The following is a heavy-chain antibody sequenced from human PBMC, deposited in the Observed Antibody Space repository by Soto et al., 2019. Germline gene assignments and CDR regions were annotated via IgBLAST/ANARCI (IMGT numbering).Heavy chain of an antibody. CDR1: GFSFSAYH. CDR3: ARYIGFAVNDEWGYFDP. J-gene: IGHJ5*02. V-gene: IGHV3-33*01. D-gene: IGHD1-26*01. CDR2: IWYDGTNK. Sequence: QVRLVESGGGVVQPGRSLRLSCAASGFSFSAYHINWVRQSPGKGLEWVAVIWYDGTNKFYADSVKGRFTISRDSANKTVYLQMNSLRAEDTAGYFCARYIGFAVNDEWGYFDPWGQGTLVIVSS.